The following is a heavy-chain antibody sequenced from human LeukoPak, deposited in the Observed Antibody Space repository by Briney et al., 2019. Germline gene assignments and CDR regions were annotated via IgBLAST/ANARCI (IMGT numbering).Heavy chain of an antibody. CDR3: ARDRAWNYFDY. D-gene: IGHD3-3*01. J-gene: IGHJ4*02. CDR1: GFTFYNYA. CDR2: IWGSGSST. Sequence: GGSLRLSCAASGFTFYNYAMSWVRQAPGKGLEWVSSIWGSGSSTCYADSVKGRFTISRDNSKNTLYLQMDSLRAEDTAVYYCARDRAWNYFDYWGQGTLVTVSS. V-gene: IGHV3-23*01.